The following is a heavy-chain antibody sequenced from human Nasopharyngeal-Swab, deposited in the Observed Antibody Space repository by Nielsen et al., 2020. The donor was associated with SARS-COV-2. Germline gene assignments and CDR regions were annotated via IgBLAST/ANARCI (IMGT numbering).Heavy chain of an antibody. D-gene: IGHD6-13*01. CDR2: INHSGST. Sequence: SETLSLTCAVYGGSFSGYYWSWIRQPPGKGLEWIGEINHSGSTNYNPSLKSRVTISVDTSKNQFSLKLSSVTAADTAAYYCAVTTPGIAAAGTRSNWFDPWGQGTLVTVSS. CDR3: AVTTPGIAAAGTRSNWFDP. CDR1: GGSFSGYY. J-gene: IGHJ5*02. V-gene: IGHV4-34*01.